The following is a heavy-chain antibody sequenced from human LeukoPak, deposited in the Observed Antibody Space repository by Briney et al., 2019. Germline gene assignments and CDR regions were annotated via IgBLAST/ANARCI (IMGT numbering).Heavy chain of an antibody. J-gene: IGHJ3*02. D-gene: IGHD2-21*01. CDR2: TNPKTGDT. V-gene: IGHV1-8*03. CDR3: ARQGDWGAFDI. Sequence: ASVKVSCKASGYTFTRYDINWLRQATGQGLEWVGWTNPKTGDTASAQGFQARITITRSTSTTTDYMELSSLRSEDTAVYYCARQGDWGAFDIWGQGTMVIVSS. CDR1: GYTFTRYD.